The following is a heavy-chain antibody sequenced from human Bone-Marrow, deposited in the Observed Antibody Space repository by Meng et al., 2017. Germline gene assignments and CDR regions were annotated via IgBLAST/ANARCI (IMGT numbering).Heavy chain of an antibody. J-gene: IGHJ5*02. CDR3: ARAGGVAVAGIFLGFDP. CDR2: IYTSGST. Sequence: VQLQGSGPRLVKPSETLSLTCTGSGGSISSYYWSWIRQPAGKGLEWIGRIYTSGSTNYNPSLKSRVTMSVDTSKNQFSLKLSSVTAADTAVYYCARAGGVAVAGIFLGFDPWGQGTLVTVSS. CDR1: GGSISSYY. V-gene: IGHV4-4*07. D-gene: IGHD6-19*01.